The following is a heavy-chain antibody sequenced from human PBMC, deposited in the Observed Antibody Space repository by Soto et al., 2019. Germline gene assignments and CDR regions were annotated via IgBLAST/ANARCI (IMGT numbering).Heavy chain of an antibody. Sequence: GGSLRLSCAASGFTFSSYAMSWVRQAPGKGLEWVSAISGSGGSTYYADSVKGRFTISRDNSKNTLYLQMNSLRAEDTAVYYCAKVSTMIVVDTNWFDPWGQGTLVTVSS. CDR3: AKVSTMIVVDTNWFDP. V-gene: IGHV3-23*01. CDR1: GFTFSSYA. J-gene: IGHJ5*02. D-gene: IGHD3-22*01. CDR2: ISGSGGST.